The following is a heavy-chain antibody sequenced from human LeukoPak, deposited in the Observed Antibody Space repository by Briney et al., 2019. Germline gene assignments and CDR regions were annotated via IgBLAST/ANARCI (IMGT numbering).Heavy chain of an antibody. Sequence: ASVKVSCKPSGYTFTNYAIHWVRQAPGQGLEWMGWISAYNGNTNYAQKLQGRVTMTTDTSTSTAYMELRSLRSDDTAVYYCARDRGEIDAFDIWGQGTMVTVSS. CDR3: ARDRGEIDAFDI. CDR1: GYTFTNYA. D-gene: IGHD3-16*01. V-gene: IGHV1-18*01. J-gene: IGHJ3*02. CDR2: ISAYNGNT.